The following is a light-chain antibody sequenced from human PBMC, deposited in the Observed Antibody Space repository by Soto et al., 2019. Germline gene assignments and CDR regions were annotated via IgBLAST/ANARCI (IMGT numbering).Light chain of an antibody. CDR3: QQYNSYSGT. J-gene: IGKJ1*01. Sequence: IQRTQFLSPLFPSVRNRDTITCRASQSISSWLAWYQQKPGKAPKLLIYDASSLESGVPSRFSGSGSGTEFTLTISSLQPDDFATYYCQQYNSYSGTLGQGTKV. CDR2: DAS. CDR1: QSISSW. V-gene: IGKV1-5*01.